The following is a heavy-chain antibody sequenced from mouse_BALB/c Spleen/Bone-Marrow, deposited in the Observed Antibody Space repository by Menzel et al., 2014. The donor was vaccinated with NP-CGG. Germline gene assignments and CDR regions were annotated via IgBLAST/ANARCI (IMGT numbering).Heavy chain of an antibody. CDR2: ISNLAYSI. CDR3: ATIYYGNSYAMDY. V-gene: IGHV5-15*02. J-gene: IGHJ4*01. D-gene: IGHD2-1*01. Sequence: EVQLQQSGGGLVQPGGSRKLSCAASGFTFSDYGMAWVRQAPGKGPEWVAFISNLAYSIYYADTVTGRFTISRENAKNTLYLEMSSLRSEDTAMYYCATIYYGNSYAMDYWGQGTPVTVSS. CDR1: GFTFSDYG.